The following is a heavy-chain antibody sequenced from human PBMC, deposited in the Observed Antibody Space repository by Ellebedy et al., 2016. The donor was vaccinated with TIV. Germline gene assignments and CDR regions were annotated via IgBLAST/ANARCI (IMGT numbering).Heavy chain of an antibody. D-gene: IGHD2-2*01. CDR1: GGSFSGYY. J-gene: IGHJ6*02. Sequence: SETLSLXXAVYGGSFSGYYWSWIRQPPGKGLEWIGEINHSGSTNYNPSLKSRVTISVDTSKNQFSLKLSSVTAADTAVYYCARRCSSTSCPYYYGMDVWGQGTTVTVSS. CDR2: INHSGST. CDR3: ARRCSSTSCPYYYGMDV. V-gene: IGHV4-34*01.